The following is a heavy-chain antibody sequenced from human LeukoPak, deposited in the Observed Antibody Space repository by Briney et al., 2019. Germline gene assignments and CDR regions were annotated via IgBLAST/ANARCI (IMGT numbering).Heavy chain of an antibody. D-gene: IGHD1-26*01. CDR3: ASTMGALYYFDY. J-gene: IGHJ4*02. Sequence: SETLSLTCTVSGGSISSYYWSWIRQPPGKGLEWIGYIYYSGSTNYNPSLKSRVTISVDTSKNQFSLKLSSATAADTAVYYCASTMGALYYFDYWGQGTLVTVSS. CDR1: GGSISSYY. V-gene: IGHV4-59*01. CDR2: IYYSGST.